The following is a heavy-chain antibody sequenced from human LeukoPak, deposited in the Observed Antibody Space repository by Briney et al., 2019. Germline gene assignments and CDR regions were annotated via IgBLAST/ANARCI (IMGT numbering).Heavy chain of an antibody. CDR1: GYTFTSYG. CDR3: ARQNYYDSSGYYSDDY. Sequence: ASVKVSCKASGYTFTSYGISWVRQAPGQGLEWMGWISAYNGNTNYAQKLQGRVTMTTDTSTSTAYMELRSLRSDDTAVYYCARQNYYDSSGYYSDDYWGQGTLVTVSS. CDR2: ISAYNGNT. V-gene: IGHV1-18*01. J-gene: IGHJ4*02. D-gene: IGHD3-22*01.